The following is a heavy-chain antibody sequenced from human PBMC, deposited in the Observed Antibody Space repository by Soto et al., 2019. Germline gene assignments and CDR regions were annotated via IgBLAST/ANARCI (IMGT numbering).Heavy chain of an antibody. J-gene: IGHJ5*02. Sequence: EVQLLESGGGLVQPGGSLRLSCAASGFTFSSYAMSWVRQAPGKGLEWVSAISGSGGSTYYADSVKGRFTISRDNSKNTLYLQMNSLRAEDTAVYYCAKLRYFDWLSLRNWFDPWGQGTLVTVSS. D-gene: IGHD3-9*01. CDR3: AKLRYFDWLSLRNWFDP. CDR2: ISGSGGST. CDR1: GFTFSSYA. V-gene: IGHV3-23*01.